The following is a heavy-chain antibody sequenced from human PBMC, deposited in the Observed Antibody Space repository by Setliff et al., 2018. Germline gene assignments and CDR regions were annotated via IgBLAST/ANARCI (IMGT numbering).Heavy chain of an antibody. CDR3: ATDGVQNYNLDY. CDR2: ITWNSDTT. D-gene: IGHD1-1*01. Sequence: GGSLRLSCAASGFTFSTYSLIWVRQAPGKGLEWVSGITWNSDTTGYADSVKGRFSMSRDNSKNTLYLQMNSLRTEDTAVYYCATDGVQNYNLDYWGQGTLVTVSS. J-gene: IGHJ4*02. CDR1: GFTFSTYS. V-gene: IGHV3-48*01.